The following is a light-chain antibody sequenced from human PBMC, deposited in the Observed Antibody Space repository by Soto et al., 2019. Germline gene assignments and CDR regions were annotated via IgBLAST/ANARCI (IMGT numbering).Light chain of an antibody. Sequence: DVQMTQSPSTLSASVGDRVTITCRISQSISSWLAWYQQKPGKAPKLLIYKASSLESGVPSRFSGSGSGTEFTLTISSLQPDDFATYYCQQYNIYPWTFGQGTKVEIK. V-gene: IGKV1-5*03. CDR1: QSISSW. J-gene: IGKJ1*01. CDR3: QQYNIYPWT. CDR2: KAS.